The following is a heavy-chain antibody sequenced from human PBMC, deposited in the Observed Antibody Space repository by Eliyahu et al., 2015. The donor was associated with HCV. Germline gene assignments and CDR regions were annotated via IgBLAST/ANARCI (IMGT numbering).Heavy chain of an antibody. D-gene: IGHD6-13*01. CDR1: GFTFSSYA. CDR2: ISGSGGST. Sequence: EVQLLESGGGLVQPGGSLRLSCAASGFTFSSYAMSWVRQAPGKGLEWVSAISGSGGSTYYADSVKGRFTISRDNSKNTLYLQMNSLRAEDTAVYYCAKGGYSTVVDYYYYGMDVWGQGTTVTVSS. V-gene: IGHV3-23*01. J-gene: IGHJ6*02. CDR3: AKGGYSTVVDYYYYGMDV.